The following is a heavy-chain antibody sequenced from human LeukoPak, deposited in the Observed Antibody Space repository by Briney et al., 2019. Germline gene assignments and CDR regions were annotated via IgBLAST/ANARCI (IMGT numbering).Heavy chain of an antibody. CDR1: GDSISSYY. CDR2: VYTSGNT. J-gene: IGHJ2*01. CDR3: ARVADQNWYFDL. Sequence: SETLSLTCTVSGDSISSYYWSWIRQPAGKGLEWIGRVYTSGNTFYNPSLKSRVTLSVDTSKNQFSLRLNSVTAADTAVYYCARVADQNWYFDLWGRGTLVTVSS. V-gene: IGHV4-4*07.